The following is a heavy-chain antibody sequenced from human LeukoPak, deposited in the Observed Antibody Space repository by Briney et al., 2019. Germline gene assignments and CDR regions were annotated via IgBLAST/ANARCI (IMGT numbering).Heavy chain of an antibody. Sequence: SETLSLTCTVSGGSISSYYWSWIRQPPGKGLEWIGYIYYSGSTNYNPSLKSRVTISVDTSKNQFSLKLSSVTAADTAVYYCARAAYSSSWQDAFDIWGQGTMVTVSS. D-gene: IGHD6-13*01. CDR1: GGSISSYY. J-gene: IGHJ3*02. CDR2: IYYSGST. V-gene: IGHV4-59*01. CDR3: ARAAYSSSWQDAFDI.